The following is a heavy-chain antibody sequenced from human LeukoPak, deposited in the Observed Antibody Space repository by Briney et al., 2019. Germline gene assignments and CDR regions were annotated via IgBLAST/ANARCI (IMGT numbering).Heavy chain of an antibody. CDR2: IYYTGGT. D-gene: IGHD2-21*02. CDR3: VRDGRDLVTMFDY. J-gene: IGHJ4*02. V-gene: IGHV4-39*07. Sequence: SETLSLTCTVSGDSISTSNSYWGWIRQPPGEGLEWIGSIYYTGGTYYNTSLKSRVTISVDTSKNQFSLKLNSVTAADTAVYYCVRDGRDLVTMFDYWGQGTLVTVSS. CDR1: GDSISTSNSY.